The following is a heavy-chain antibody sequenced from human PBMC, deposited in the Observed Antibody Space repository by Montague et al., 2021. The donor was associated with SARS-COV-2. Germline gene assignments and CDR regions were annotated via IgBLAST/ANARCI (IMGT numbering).Heavy chain of an antibody. CDR2: IYYSGST. J-gene: IGHJ4*02. Sequence: LSLPFTFSGGSISSYYWSWIRQPPGKGLEWIGYIYYSGSTNYNPSLKSRVTISVDTSKNQFSLKLSSMTAADTAVYYCARGFDYWGQGTLVTVSS. CDR3: ARGFDY. V-gene: IGHV4-59*08. CDR1: GGSISSYY.